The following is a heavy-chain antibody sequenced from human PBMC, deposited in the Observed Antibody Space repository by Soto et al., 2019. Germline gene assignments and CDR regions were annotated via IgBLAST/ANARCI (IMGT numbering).Heavy chain of an antibody. J-gene: IGHJ4*02. Sequence: GRSLRLSCAASGSTFNAYAMSWVGQGLEKGLEWFASLSGTGGFTAHAGSVKGRFSISRDNSKNTLFSQMNGVRVDDTAVYYCGKDRYYDSSIIDFWGSGTLVTVSS. CDR1: GSTFNAYA. D-gene: IGHD3-9*01. V-gene: IGHV3-23*01. CDR3: GKDRYYDSSIIDF. CDR2: LSGTGGFT.